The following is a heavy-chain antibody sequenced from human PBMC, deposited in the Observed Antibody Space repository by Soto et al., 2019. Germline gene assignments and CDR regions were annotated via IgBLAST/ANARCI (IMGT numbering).Heavy chain of an antibody. D-gene: IGHD3-22*01. Sequence: QVQLVESGGGVVQPGRSLRLSCAASGFTFSSYGMHWVRQAPGKGLEWVAVISYDGSNKYYADSVKGRFTISRDNSKNTLYLQMNSLRAEDTAVYYCAKDVDDSSGYYYVGLYYFDHWGQGTLVTVSS. CDR2: ISYDGSNK. J-gene: IGHJ4*02. V-gene: IGHV3-30*18. CDR3: AKDVDDSSGYYYVGLYYFDH. CDR1: GFTFSSYG.